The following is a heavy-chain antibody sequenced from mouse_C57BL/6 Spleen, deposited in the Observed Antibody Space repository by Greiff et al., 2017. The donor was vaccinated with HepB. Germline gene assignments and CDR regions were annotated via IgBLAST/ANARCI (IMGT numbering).Heavy chain of an antibody. CDR1: GYTFTDYE. J-gene: IGHJ2*01. V-gene: IGHV1-15*01. CDR3: TRSPYYGSSSYYFDY. Sequence: VQLQQSGAELVRPGASVTLSCKASGYTFTDYEMHRVKQTPVHGLEWIGAIDPETGGTAYNQKFKGKAILTADKSSSTAYMELRSLTSEDSAVYYCTRSPYYGSSSYYFDYWGQGTTLTVSS. CDR2: IDPETGGT. D-gene: IGHD1-1*01.